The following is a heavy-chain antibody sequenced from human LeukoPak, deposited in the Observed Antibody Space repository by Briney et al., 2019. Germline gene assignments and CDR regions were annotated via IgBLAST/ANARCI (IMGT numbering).Heavy chain of an antibody. CDR3: ARDRTPHYYGSGSYDFDY. D-gene: IGHD3-10*01. J-gene: IGHJ4*02. Sequence: PGGSLRLSCAASGFTFSSYAMSWVRQAPGKGLEWVSAISGSGGSTYYADSVKGRFTISRDNSKNTLYLQMNSLRAEDTAVYYCARDRTPHYYGSGSYDFDYWGQGTLVTVSS. V-gene: IGHV3-23*01. CDR1: GFTFSSYA. CDR2: ISGSGGST.